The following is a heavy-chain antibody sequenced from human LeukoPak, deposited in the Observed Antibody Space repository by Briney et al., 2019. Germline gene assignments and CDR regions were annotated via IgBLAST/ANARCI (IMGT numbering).Heavy chain of an antibody. J-gene: IGHJ6*03. CDR2: IYYSGST. Sequence: SETLSLTCTVSGGSISRYYWRWIRKPPGKALEWIGYIYYSGSTNYNPSLKSRVTISVDTSKNQFSLKLSSVTAADTAVYYCARRYYYYYMDVWGKGTTVTVSS. CDR3: ARRYYYYYMDV. V-gene: IGHV4-59*08. CDR1: GGSISRYY.